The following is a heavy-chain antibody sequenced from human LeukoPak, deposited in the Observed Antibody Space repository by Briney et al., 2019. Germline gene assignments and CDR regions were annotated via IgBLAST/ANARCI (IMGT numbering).Heavy chain of an antibody. J-gene: IGHJ4*02. CDR3: VRAHGPYITMVRGVFAY. D-gene: IGHD3-10*01. Sequence: PVGSLRLSCAASGFTSSSYSMNWVRHTPGEGLWWVSSIRSSSSYLYYADSLKGRFTLPRDNAKNSLYLQMNRMRDEDTAGYYCVRAHGPYITMVRGVFAYWRQGTLVSVSS. V-gene: IGHV3-21*01. CDR1: GFTSSSYS. CDR2: IRSSSSYL.